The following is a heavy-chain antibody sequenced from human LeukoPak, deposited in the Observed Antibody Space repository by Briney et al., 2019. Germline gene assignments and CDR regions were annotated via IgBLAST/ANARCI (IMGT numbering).Heavy chain of an antibody. J-gene: IGHJ4*02. Sequence: PGGSLRLSCAASGFTFSNYWMHWVRQAPGKGLVWVSRINSDGSSTSYADSVKGRFTISRDNAKNTLSLQMNSLRAEDTAVYYCARDYDFWSGFFDYRGQGTLVTVSS. CDR2: INSDGSST. CDR3: ARDYDFWSGFFDY. CDR1: GFTFSNYW. D-gene: IGHD3-3*01. V-gene: IGHV3-74*01.